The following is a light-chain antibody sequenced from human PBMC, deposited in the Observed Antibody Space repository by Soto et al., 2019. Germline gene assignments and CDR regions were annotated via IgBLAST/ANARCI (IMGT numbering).Light chain of an antibody. J-gene: IGKJ1*01. CDR2: AAS. CDR3: QQSYATPQT. CDR1: QSISSY. V-gene: IGKV1-39*01. Sequence: DIQMTQSPSPLSASVGDRVTITCRASQSISSYLNWYQQKPGKAPNLLIYAASSLQSGVPSRFSGSGSGTDFALTISSLQPEDFATYYCQQSYATPQTFGQGTKVEIK.